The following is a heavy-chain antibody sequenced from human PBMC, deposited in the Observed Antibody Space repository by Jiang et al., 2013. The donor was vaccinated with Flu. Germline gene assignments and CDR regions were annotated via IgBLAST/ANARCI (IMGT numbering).Heavy chain of an antibody. V-gene: IGHV4-59*01. Sequence: GPGLVKPSETLSLTCTVSGGSISSYYWSWIRQPPGKGLEWIGYIYYSGSTNYNPSLKSRVTISVDTSKNQFSLKLSSVTAADTAVYYCARDMGQYDFWSGYPTYYYGMDVWGKGTTVTVSS. CDR1: GGSISSYY. CDR2: IYYSGST. D-gene: IGHD3-3*01. CDR3: ARDMGQYDFWSGYPTYYYGMDV. J-gene: IGHJ6*04.